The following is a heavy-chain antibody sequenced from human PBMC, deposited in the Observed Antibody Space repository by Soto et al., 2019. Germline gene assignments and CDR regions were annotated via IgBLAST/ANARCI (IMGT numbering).Heavy chain of an antibody. V-gene: IGHV1-69*02. Sequence: ASEKVSCKASGGTFSSYTISWVRQAPGQGLEWMGRIIPILGIANYAQKFQGRVTITADKSTSTAYMELSSLRSEDTAVYYCETQEPFYVSGSYPIAYYYMNVWGKGTTVTAAS. CDR2: IIPILGIA. CDR3: ETQEPFYVSGSYPIAYYYMNV. J-gene: IGHJ6*03. CDR1: GGTFSSYT. D-gene: IGHD3-10*01.